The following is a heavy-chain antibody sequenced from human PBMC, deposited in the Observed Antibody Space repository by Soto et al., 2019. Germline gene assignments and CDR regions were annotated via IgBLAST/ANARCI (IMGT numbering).Heavy chain of an antibody. Sequence: EVQLLESGGGLVQPGGSLRLSCAASGFTFSSYAMSWVRQAPGKGLEWVSAISGSGGTTYTYYADSVKGRFTISRDNSQNTLYLHMNRLRADDTAVYYCAKGRDYGGNYRDYWGQGTLVTVSS. CDR2: ISGSGGTTYT. D-gene: IGHD4-17*01. CDR3: AKGRDYGGNYRDY. CDR1: GFTFSSYA. J-gene: IGHJ4*02. V-gene: IGHV3-23*01.